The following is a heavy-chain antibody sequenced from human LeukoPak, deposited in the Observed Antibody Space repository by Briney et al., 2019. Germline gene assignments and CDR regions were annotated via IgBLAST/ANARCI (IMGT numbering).Heavy chain of an antibody. CDR3: ARAVQLWSPYYFDY. D-gene: IGHD5-18*01. J-gene: IGHJ4*02. CDR2: IYYSGST. V-gene: IGHV4-39*01. Sequence: SETLSLTCSVSGASITGYYWGWIRQPPGKGLEWIGSIYYSGSTYYNPSLKSRVTISVDTSKNQFSLKLSSVTAADTAVYYCARAVQLWSPYYFDYWGQGTLVTVSS. CDR1: GASITGYY.